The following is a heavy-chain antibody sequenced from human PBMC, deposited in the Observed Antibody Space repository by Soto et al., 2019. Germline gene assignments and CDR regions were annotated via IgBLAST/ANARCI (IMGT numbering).Heavy chain of an antibody. D-gene: IGHD6-19*01. CDR3: AKDPGERSGWSQPYYYYGMDV. CDR2: ISYDGSNK. Sequence: PGGSLRLSCAASGFTFSSYGMHWVRQAPGKGLEWVAVISYDGSNKYYADSVKGRFTISRDNSKNTLYLQMNSLRAEDTAVYYCAKDPGERSGWSQPYYYYGMDVWGQGTTVTVSS. V-gene: IGHV3-30*18. CDR1: GFTFSSYG. J-gene: IGHJ6*02.